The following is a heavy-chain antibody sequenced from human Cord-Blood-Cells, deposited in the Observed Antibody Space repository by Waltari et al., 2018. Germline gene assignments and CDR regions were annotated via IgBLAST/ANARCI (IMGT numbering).Heavy chain of an antibody. Sequence: QVQLVESGGGVVQPGRSLRLSCAASGFTFSSYAMHWVRQAPGKGCEWVAVLADDGITKYYADSGKGRFTISRDNSKNTLYLQMNSLRAEDTAVYYCARPRTGTEYFQHWGQGTLVTVSS. CDR1: GFTFSSYA. D-gene: IGHD1-1*01. V-gene: IGHV3-30-3*01. J-gene: IGHJ1*01. CDR2: LADDGITK. CDR3: ARPRTGTEYFQH.